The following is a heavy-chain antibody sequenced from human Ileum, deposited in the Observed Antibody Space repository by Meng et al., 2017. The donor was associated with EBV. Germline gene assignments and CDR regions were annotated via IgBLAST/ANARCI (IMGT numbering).Heavy chain of an antibody. D-gene: IGHD1-7*01. V-gene: IGHV4-4*02. Sequence: QVQPQESGPGLVKPSGPLSLPGTVSGDSISSDIWWSWVRQPPGKGLEWIGEVYHRGDTNYNPSLKSRVDISVDKSKNQFYLSLFSVTAADTAVYYCGRDQGRELINHWGQGTLVTVSS. J-gene: IGHJ4*02. CDR1: GDSISSDIW. CDR3: GRDQGRELINH. CDR2: VYHRGDT.